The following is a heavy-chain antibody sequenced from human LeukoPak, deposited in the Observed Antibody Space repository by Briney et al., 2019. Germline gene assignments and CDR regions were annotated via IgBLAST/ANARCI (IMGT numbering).Heavy chain of an antibody. D-gene: IGHD3-16*01. J-gene: IGHJ6*02. CDR3: ARGGGLDV. CDR2: IDQDGSEK. V-gene: IGHV3-7*03. Sequence: GSLRLSCAASGFTFTNYWMTWVRQAPGKGLEWVANIDQDGSEKYYVDSVKGRFTISRDNAKNSLYLQMSNLRAEDTAVYFCARGGGLDVWGQGATVTVSS. CDR1: GFTFTNYW.